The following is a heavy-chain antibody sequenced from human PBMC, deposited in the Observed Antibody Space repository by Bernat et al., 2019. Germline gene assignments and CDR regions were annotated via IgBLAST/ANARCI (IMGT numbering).Heavy chain of an antibody. CDR1: GYTFTSYA. J-gene: IGHJ4*02. D-gene: IGHD2-2*01. Sequence: QVQLVQSGAEVKKPGASVKVSCKASGYTFTSYAMHWVRQAPGQRLEWMGWINAGNGNTKYSQKFPGRVTITRDTSASTAYMELSSLRSEATAVYYCARDVCTRTSCTPGHFDYWGQGTLVTVSS. CDR2: INAGNGNT. CDR3: ARDVCTRTSCTPGHFDY. V-gene: IGHV1-3*01.